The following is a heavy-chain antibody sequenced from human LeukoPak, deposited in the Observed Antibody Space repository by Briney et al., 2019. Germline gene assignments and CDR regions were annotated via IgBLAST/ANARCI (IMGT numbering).Heavy chain of an antibody. CDR2: VYYSAST. J-gene: IGHJ4*02. V-gene: IGHV4-59*01. Sequence: TSETLSLTCTVSGGSINGYYWSWIRQPPGKGLEWIGYVYYSASTNYHPSLKSRVTISVDTPKKKFSLGLSSMTAADTAVYYCARGIMTTVPTFDYWGQGTLVTVSS. CDR1: GGSINGYY. D-gene: IGHD4-17*01. CDR3: ARGIMTTVPTFDY.